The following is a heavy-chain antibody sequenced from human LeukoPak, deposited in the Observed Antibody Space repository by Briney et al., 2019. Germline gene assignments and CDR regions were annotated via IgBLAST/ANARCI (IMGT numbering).Heavy chain of an antibody. J-gene: IGHJ3*02. Sequence: GGSLRLSCAASGFTFSNSAMSWVRQAPGKGLEWVSSISGSGDITNYAGSVKGRFTVSRDNSKDTLYLQMNSLRAEDTAIYYCAGSNIVGDPRGDFDIWGQGTMVTVYS. D-gene: IGHD1-26*01. CDR3: AGSNIVGDPRGDFDI. CDR1: GFTFSNSA. V-gene: IGHV3-23*01. CDR2: ISGSGDIT.